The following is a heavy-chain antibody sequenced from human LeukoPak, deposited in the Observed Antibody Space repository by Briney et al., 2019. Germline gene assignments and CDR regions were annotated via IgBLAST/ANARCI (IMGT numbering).Heavy chain of an antibody. D-gene: IGHD1-26*01. J-gene: IGHJ6*02. Sequence: GESLRHSCVASGFSVSGNYMSWVRQAPGKGLEWVSIIYSGGSTYYADSVKGRFTISRDNSKNTLYLQMNNLRAEDTAVYYCASHWGSGSRRGNYYYYGMDVWGQGTTVTVSS. V-gene: IGHV3-53*01. CDR3: ASHWGSGSRRGNYYYYGMDV. CDR2: IYSGGST. CDR1: GFSVSGNY.